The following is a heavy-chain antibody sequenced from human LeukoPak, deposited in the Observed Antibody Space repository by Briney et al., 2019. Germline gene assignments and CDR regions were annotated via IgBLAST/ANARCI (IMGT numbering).Heavy chain of an antibody. CDR1: GYTFTGYY. V-gene: IGHV1-2*02. CDR2: INPNSGGT. CDR3: ARVPGTYYDFWSGYSRELWSDP. Sequence: ASVKVSCKASGYTFTGYYMHWVRQAPGQGLEWMGWINPNSGGTNYAQKFQGRVTMTRDTSISTAYMELSRLRSDDTAVYYCARVPGTYYDFWSGYSRELWSDPWGQGTLVTVSS. J-gene: IGHJ5*02. D-gene: IGHD3-3*01.